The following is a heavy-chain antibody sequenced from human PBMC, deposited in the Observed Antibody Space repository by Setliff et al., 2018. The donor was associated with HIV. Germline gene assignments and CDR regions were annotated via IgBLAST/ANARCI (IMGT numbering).Heavy chain of an antibody. CDR2: IYTSGST. CDR1: GGSISSYY. D-gene: IGHD3-10*01. V-gene: IGHV4-4*08. CDR3: ARDKGSARGAFDI. Sequence: SETLSLTCTVSGGSISSYYWSWIRQPPGKGLEWIGYIYTSGSTNYNPSLKSRVTISVDTSKNQFSLKLSSVTAADTAVYYCARDKGSARGAFDIWGQGTMVTVSS. J-gene: IGHJ3*02.